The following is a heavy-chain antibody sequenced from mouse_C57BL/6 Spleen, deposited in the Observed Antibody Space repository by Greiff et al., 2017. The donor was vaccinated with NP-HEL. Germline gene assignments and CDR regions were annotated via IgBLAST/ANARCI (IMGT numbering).Heavy chain of an antibody. Sequence: EVKVVESGGGLVKPGGSLKLSCAASGFTFSDYGMHWVRQAPEKGLEWVAYISSGSSTIYYADTVKGRFTISRDNAKNTLFLQMTSLRSEDTAMYYCAMTIYPYAMDYWGQGTSVTVSS. D-gene: IGHD2-1*01. CDR3: AMTIYPYAMDY. J-gene: IGHJ4*01. CDR2: ISSGSSTI. CDR1: GFTFSDYG. V-gene: IGHV5-17*01.